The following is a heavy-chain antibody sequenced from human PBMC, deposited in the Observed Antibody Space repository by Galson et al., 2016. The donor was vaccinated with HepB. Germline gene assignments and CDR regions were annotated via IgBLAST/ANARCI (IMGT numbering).Heavy chain of an antibody. V-gene: IGHV1-46*01. CDR1: GYSFTSYY. J-gene: IGHJ6*02. CDR3: ARVGTTVTTQALGMDV. Sequence: SVKVSCKASGYSFTSYYMHWVRQAPGQGLEWMGIINPRGGTTRYAEKFQGRVTISVDTSKNQFSLKLSSVTAADTAVYYCARVGTTVTTQALGMDVWGQGTTVTVS. D-gene: IGHD4-17*01. CDR2: INPRGGTT.